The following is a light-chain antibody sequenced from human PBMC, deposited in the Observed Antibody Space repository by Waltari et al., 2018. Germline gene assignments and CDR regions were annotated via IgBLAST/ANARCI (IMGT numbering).Light chain of an antibody. J-gene: IGLJ2*01. CDR2: EGN. Sequence: QSALTQPASVSGSPGQSITAPCTGTSSDVGSDNLVSWYHKHPGKAPKLMIYEGNKWPSGVSNRFSGSKSGNTASLTISGLQAEDEADYYCCSYAGSSTLLFGGGTKVTVL. V-gene: IGLV2-23*01. CDR3: CSYAGSSTLL. CDR1: SSDVGSDNL.